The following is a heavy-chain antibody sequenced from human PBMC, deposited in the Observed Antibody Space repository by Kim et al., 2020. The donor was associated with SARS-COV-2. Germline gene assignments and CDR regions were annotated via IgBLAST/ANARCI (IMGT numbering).Heavy chain of an antibody. D-gene: IGHD3-10*01. V-gene: IGHV4-39*01. J-gene: IGHJ6*02. Sequence: LTSRVTISVDTSKNQFSLKLSSVTAADTAVYYCASAYGSGSYRYYYGMDVWGQGTTVTVSS. CDR3: ASAYGSGSYRYYYGMDV.